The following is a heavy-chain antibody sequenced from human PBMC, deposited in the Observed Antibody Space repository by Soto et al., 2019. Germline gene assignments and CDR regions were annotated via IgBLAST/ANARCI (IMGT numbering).Heavy chain of an antibody. V-gene: IGHV4-4*02. CDR2: IYHSGST. CDR3: ARDGGDYYYYYGMDV. Sequence: SETLSLTCAVSGGSISSSNWWSWVRPPPGKGLEWIGEIYHSGSTNYNPSLKSRVTISVDKSKNQFSLKLSSVTAADTAVYYCARDGGDYYYYYGMDVWGQGTTVTVSS. CDR1: GGSISSSNW. D-gene: IGHD2-15*01. J-gene: IGHJ6*02.